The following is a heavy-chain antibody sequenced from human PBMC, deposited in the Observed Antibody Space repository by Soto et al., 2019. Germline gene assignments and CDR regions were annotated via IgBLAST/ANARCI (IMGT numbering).Heavy chain of an antibody. CDR1: GDSVSSNSAA. V-gene: IGHV6-1*01. Sequence: PSQTLSLTCAISGDSVSSNSAAWNWIRQSPSRGLEWLGRTYYRSKWYNDYAVSVKSRITINPDTSKNQFSLQLNSVTPEDTAVYYCARGKSYGYSYGMGYYYGMDVWGQGTTVTVSS. CDR3: ARGKSYGYSYGMGYYYGMDV. D-gene: IGHD5-18*01. CDR2: TYYRSKWYN. J-gene: IGHJ6*02.